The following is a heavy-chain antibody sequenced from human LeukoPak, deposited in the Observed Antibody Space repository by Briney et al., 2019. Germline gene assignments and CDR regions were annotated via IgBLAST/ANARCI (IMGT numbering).Heavy chain of an antibody. D-gene: IGHD4-17*01. Sequence: SETLSLTCTVSGGSISSYYWSWLRQPPGKGLEWIGYIYYSGSTNYNPSLKSRVTISVDTSKNQFSLKLRSVTAADTAVYYCARLDYGDYVFDYWGQGTLVTVSS. CDR1: GGSISSYY. J-gene: IGHJ4*02. CDR3: ARLDYGDYVFDY. CDR2: IYYSGST. V-gene: IGHV4-59*01.